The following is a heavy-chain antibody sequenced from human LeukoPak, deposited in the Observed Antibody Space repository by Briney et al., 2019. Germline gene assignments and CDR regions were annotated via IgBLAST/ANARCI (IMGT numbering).Heavy chain of an antibody. V-gene: IGHV1-2*02. J-gene: IGHJ4*02. CDR3: ARDPRVWGRYRYPYY. Sequence: GASVKVSCKASGYTFTGYYMHWVRQAPGQGLEWMGGINPNSGGTNYAQKFQGRVTMTRDTSISTAYMELSRLRSDDTAVYYCARDPRVWGRYRYPYYWGQGTLVTVSS. D-gene: IGHD3-16*02. CDR2: INPNSGGT. CDR1: GYTFTGYY.